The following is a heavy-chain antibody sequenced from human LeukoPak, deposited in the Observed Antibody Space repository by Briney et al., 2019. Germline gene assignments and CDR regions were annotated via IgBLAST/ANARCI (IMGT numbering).Heavy chain of an antibody. J-gene: IGHJ4*02. V-gene: IGHV4-61*10. CDR2: IYSSGST. Sequence: SETLSLTCTVSGDSISSGSYYWSWIRQPAGKGLEWIGRIYSSGSTNYNPSLRSRVTISIDTSKNQFSLKLNSVTAADTAVYYCARGVVITFGGAADCWGQGTLVTVSS. CDR1: GDSISSGSYY. D-gene: IGHD3-16*01. CDR3: ARGVVITFGGAADC.